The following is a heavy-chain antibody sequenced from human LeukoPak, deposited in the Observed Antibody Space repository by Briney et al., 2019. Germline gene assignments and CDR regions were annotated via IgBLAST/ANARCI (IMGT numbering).Heavy chain of an antibody. Sequence: QPGGSLRLSCGASGFTFSTYAMHWVRQAPGKGLEWVAVVWHDGRNIYYADSVKGRFTISRDNSKNILYLQMNSLRAEDTAVYYCARVIQSYYSDYWGQGTLATVSS. J-gene: IGHJ4*02. CDR2: VWHDGRNI. CDR1: GFTFSTYA. D-gene: IGHD4-11*01. V-gene: IGHV3-33*01. CDR3: ARVIQSYYSDY.